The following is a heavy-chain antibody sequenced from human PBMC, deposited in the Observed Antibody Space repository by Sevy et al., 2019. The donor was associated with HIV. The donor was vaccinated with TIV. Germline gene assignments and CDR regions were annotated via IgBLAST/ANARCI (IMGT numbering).Heavy chain of an antibody. J-gene: IGHJ3*02. CDR1: GFTFNIYG. V-gene: IGHV3-33*04. CDR3: VREKGPFTAFDI. D-gene: IGHD3-16*01. Sequence: GESLKISCAASGFTFNIYGMHWVRQAPGKGLEWVAVIWKDGHNKFYADSVRGRFTFSRDNSRSTLSLQMYSLRVEDTAVYYCVREKGPFTAFDIWGQGTMVTVSS. CDR2: IWKDGHNK.